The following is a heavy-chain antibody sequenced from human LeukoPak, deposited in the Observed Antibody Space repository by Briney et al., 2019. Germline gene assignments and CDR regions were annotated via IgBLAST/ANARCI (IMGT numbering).Heavy chain of an antibody. CDR3: ARDRMAGSGYYFDY. CDR2: IYYSGST. CDR1: GGSISSGGYY. D-gene: IGHD6-19*01. V-gene: IGHV4-31*03. J-gene: IGHJ4*02. Sequence: SETLSLTCTVSGGSISSGGYYWSWIRQHPGKGLEWIGYIYYSGSTNYNPSLKSRVTISVDKSKNQFSLKLSSVTAADTAVYYCARDRMAGSGYYFDYWGQGTLVTVSS.